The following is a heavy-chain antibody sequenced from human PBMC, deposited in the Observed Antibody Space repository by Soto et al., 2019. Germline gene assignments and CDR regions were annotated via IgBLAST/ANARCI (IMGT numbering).Heavy chain of an antibody. CDR2: IYHRGNT. CDR1: GYSISGGYY. CDR3: ARCLYYYDSKAVYFDY. V-gene: IGHV4-38-2*01. D-gene: IGHD3-22*01. J-gene: IGHJ4*02. Sequence: SETLSLTCAVSGYSISGGYYWGWIRQPPGKGLEWIGSIYHRGNTYYNPFLKSRVTISVDTSKNQFSLKLTSVTAADTAVYYCARCLYYYDSKAVYFDYWGQGTLVTVSS.